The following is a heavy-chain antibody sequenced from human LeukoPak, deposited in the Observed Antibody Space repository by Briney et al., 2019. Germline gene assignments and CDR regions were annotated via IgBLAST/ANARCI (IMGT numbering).Heavy chain of an antibody. Sequence: PSETLSLTCTVSGGSISGYYWSWIRQPPGKGLEWMGYIYYSGSTKYSPSLKSRVTISVDTSQNQFSLKLSSVTPADTAVYYCARDYGGKFDYWGWGTLVAVSS. D-gene: IGHD4-23*01. CDR2: IYYSGST. CDR1: GGSISGYY. J-gene: IGHJ4*02. CDR3: ARDYGGKFDY. V-gene: IGHV4-59*01.